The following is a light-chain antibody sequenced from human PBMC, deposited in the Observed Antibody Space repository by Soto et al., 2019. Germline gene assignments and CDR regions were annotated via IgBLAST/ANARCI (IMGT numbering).Light chain of an antibody. J-gene: IGLJ3*02. V-gene: IGLV2-8*01. CDR2: EVN. Sequence: QSALTQPPSASGSPGQSVTISCTGTSSDIGGYNFVSWYQQPPGKAPKLIIYEVNKRPSGVPDRFSGSKSGNTASLTVSGLQADDEGDYYCSSYAGTNNLGVFGGGTKLTVL. CDR1: SSDIGGYNF. CDR3: SSYAGTNNLGV.